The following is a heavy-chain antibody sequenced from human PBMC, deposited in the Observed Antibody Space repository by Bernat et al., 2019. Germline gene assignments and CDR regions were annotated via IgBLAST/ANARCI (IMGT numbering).Heavy chain of an antibody. Sequence: GEEGKKKGGGGKVSCKEGGEMVTSDGRRWVRQAPGQGREGRGGRRDYDGHINYAQKRQDRVTMTTDTSTTTAYMELRSLRSDDTAVYYCARDYRWSSGSPDDPWGQGTLVTVSS. CDR1: GEMVTSDG. CDR2: RRDYDGHI. V-gene: IGHV1-18*04. J-gene: IGHJ5*02. D-gene: IGHD3-10*01. CDR3: ARDYRWSSGSPDDP.